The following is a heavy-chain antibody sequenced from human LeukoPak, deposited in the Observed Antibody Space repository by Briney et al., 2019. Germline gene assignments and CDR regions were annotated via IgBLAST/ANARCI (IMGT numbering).Heavy chain of an antibody. J-gene: IGHJ1*01. CDR3: TRNSGWYGLS. CDR2: IDYDGGSG. D-gene: IGHD6-19*01. V-gene: IGHV3-23*01. CDR1: GFTLSSYE. Sequence: GGSLRLSCTVSGFTLSSYEMSWIRQAPGKGLEWDSSIDYDGGSGHYADSVKGRFTISRDNSNNTLFLHLNSLRGEDTAVYYCTRNSGWYGLSWGQGTLVTVSS.